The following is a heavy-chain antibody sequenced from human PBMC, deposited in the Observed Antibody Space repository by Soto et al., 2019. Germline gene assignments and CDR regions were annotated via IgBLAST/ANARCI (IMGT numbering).Heavy chain of an antibody. CDR2: INAGNGNT. CDR3: ARASSSRNIVVVVAANRSLIDY. Sequence: ASVKVSCKASGYTFTSYAMHWVRQARGQRLEWMGWINAGNGNTKYSQKFQGRVTITRDTSASTAYMELSSLRSEDTAVYYCARASSSRNIVVVVAANRSLIDYWGQGTLIAVSS. D-gene: IGHD2-15*01. J-gene: IGHJ4*02. CDR1: GYTFTSYA. V-gene: IGHV1-3*01.